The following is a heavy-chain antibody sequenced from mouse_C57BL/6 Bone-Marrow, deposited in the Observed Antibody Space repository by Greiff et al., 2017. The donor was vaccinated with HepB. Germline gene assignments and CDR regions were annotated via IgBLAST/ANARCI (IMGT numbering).Heavy chain of an antibody. Sequence: EVKLEESGGGLVQPGGSLKLSCAASGFTFSDYYMYWVRQTPEKRLEWVAYISNGGGSTYYPDTVKGRVTISRDNATNTLYLQMSRLKSEDTAMYYCARLGFDYWGQGTTLTVSS. CDR3: ARLGFDY. J-gene: IGHJ2*01. CDR1: GFTFSDYY. CDR2: ISNGGGST. V-gene: IGHV5-12*01.